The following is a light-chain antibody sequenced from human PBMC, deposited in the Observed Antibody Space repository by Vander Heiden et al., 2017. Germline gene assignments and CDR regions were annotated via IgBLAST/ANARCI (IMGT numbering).Light chain of an antibody. Sequence: QSALTQPASASRSPGQSITISCTGTISDVDGYNYVSWYQQHPGKAPKLMIYEVSNRPSGVSNRFSGSKSGNTASLTISGLQAEDGADYYCSSYTSSSTLEVVFGGGTKLTVL. CDR3: SSYTSSSTLEVV. J-gene: IGLJ2*01. CDR1: ISDVDGYNY. CDR2: EVS. V-gene: IGLV2-14*01.